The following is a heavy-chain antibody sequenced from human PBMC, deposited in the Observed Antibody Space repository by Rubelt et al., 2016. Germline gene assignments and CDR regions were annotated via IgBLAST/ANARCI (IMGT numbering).Heavy chain of an antibody. D-gene: IGHD6-19*01. V-gene: IGHV4-39*07. CDR2: IHYGGTT. CDR3: ARHPLSSGCPDY. Sequence: QLQLRESGPGLVKPSETLSLTCSVSGGFITNSHFYWDWIRQPPGRALEWIGCIHYGGTTYHNPSLQSRVLISVDTSENQFSLKLSSLTAADAAVYYCARHPLSSGCPDYWGQGTLVTVSS. CDR1: GGFITNSHFY. J-gene: IGHJ4*02.